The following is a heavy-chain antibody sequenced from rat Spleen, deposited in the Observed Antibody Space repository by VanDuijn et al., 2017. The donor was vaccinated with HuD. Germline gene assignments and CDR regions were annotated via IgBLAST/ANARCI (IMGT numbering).Heavy chain of an antibody. Sequence: EVQLVESGGGVVQPGRSLKLSCAASGFTFSDYNMAWVRQAPKKGLEWVATIIYDGTRTFYRDSVQGRFTISRDNAKSTLYLQMDSLTSEDTATYYCATGPRILRLDWFAYWGQGTLVTVSS. CDR2: IIYDGTRT. CDR1: GFTFSDYN. D-gene: IGHD1-6*01. V-gene: IGHV5S10*01. J-gene: IGHJ3*01. CDR3: ATGPRILRLDWFAY.